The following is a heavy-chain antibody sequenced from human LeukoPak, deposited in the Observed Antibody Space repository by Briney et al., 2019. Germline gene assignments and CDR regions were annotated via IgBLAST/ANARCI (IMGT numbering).Heavy chain of an antibody. D-gene: IGHD1-7*01. CDR1: GYTFTSYG. V-gene: IGHV1-8*03. CDR2: MNPNSGNT. Sequence: ASVKVSCKASGYTFTSYGISWVRQATGQGLEWMGWMNPNSGNTGYAQKFQGRVTITRNTSISTAYMELSSLRSEDTAVYYCARVCGNWNSIYYYYYMDVWGKGTTVTVSS. J-gene: IGHJ6*03. CDR3: ARVCGNWNSIYYYYYMDV.